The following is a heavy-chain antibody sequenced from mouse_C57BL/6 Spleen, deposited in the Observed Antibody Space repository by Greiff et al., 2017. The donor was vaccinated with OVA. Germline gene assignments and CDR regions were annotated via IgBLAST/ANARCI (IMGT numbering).Heavy chain of an antibody. CDR3: AREGTAQATFWFAY. V-gene: IGHV3-6*01. D-gene: IGHD3-2*02. CDR1: GYSITSGYY. Sequence: EVKLLESGPGLVKPSQSLSLTCSVTGYSITSGYYWNWIRQFPGNKLEWMGYISYDGSNNYNPSLKNRISITRDTSKNQFFLKLNSVTTEDTATYYCAREGTAQATFWFAYWGQGTLVTVSA. J-gene: IGHJ3*01. CDR2: ISYDGSN.